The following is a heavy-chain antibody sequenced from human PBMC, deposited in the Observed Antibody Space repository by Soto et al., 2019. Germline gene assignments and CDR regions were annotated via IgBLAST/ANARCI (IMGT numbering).Heavy chain of an antibody. CDR2: IYQSGVT. D-gene: IGHD6-19*01. CDR1: GASYSISTYS. Sequence: SEPLSLTFNMSGASYSISTYSWSWIRQPPGKALQWIGFIYQSGVTSYNPSLASRVSISLDRSNNQCSLKLKSVTAADTAVYLGAGRPYTSGLRFEPWGQGTLVTVAS. CDR3: AGRPYTSGLRFEP. J-gene: IGHJ5*02. V-gene: IGHV4-30-2*01.